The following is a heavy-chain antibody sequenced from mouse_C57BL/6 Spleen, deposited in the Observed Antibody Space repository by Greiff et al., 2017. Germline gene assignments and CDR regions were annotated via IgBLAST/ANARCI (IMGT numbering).Heavy chain of an antibody. Sequence: EVQLQPSGPELVKPGASVKMSCKASGYTFPDYNMHWVKQSHGKSLEWIGYLNPNNGGTSYNQKFKGKATLTVNKSSSTAYMELRSLTSEDSAVYYCARDYGSNFDYWGQGATLTGSS. CDR1: GYTFPDYN. CDR3: ARDYGSNFDY. V-gene: IGHV1-22*01. CDR2: LNPNNGGT. J-gene: IGHJ2*01. D-gene: IGHD1-1*01.